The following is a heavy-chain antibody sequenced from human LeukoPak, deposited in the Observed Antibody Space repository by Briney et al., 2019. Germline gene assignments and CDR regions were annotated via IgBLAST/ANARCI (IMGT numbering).Heavy chain of an antibody. V-gene: IGHV1-2*02. D-gene: IGHD4-23*01. Sequence: GASVKVSCTASGYTFTGYYMHWVRQAPGQGLEWMGWINPNSGGTNYAQKFQGRVTMTRDTSISTAYMELSRLRSDDTAVYYCAKNHLPTHDYGSINFDYWGQGTLVTVSS. CDR3: AKNHLPTHDYGSINFDY. CDR1: GYTFTGYY. J-gene: IGHJ4*02. CDR2: INPNSGGT.